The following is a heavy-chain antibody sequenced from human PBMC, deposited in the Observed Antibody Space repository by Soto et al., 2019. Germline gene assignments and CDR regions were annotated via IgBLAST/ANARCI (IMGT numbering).Heavy chain of an antibody. CDR3: ARVSMIVVVLPGDY. V-gene: IGHV1-18*01. CDR1: GYTFTSYG. J-gene: IGHJ4*02. CDR2: ISAYNGNT. D-gene: IGHD3-22*01. Sequence: ASVKVSCKASGYTFTSYGISWVRQAPGQGLEWMGWISAYNGNTNYAQKLQGRVTMTADTSTSTAYMELRSLRSDDTAVYYCARVSMIVVVLPGDYWGQGTLVTVSS.